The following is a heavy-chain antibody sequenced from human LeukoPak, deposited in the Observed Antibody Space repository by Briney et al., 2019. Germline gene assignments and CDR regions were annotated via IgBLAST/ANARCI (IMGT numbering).Heavy chain of an antibody. J-gene: IGHJ4*02. CDR3: ARRRGYSYGYMDY. CDR2: IYSGGST. CDR1: GFTFSTYG. D-gene: IGHD5-18*01. V-gene: IGHV3-53*01. Sequence: GGSLRLSCAASGFTFSTYGMHWVRQAPGKGLEWVSVIYSGGSTYYADSVKGRFTISRDNSKNTLYLQMNSLRAEDTAVYYCARRRGYSYGYMDYWGQGTLVTVSS.